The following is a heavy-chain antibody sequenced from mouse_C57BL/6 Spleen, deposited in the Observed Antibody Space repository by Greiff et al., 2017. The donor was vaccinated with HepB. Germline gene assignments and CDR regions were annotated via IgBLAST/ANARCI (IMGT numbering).Heavy chain of an antibody. Sequence: QVQLQQSGAELVKPGASVKLSCKASGYTFTSYWMHWVKQRPGQGLEWIGMIHPNSGSTNYNEKFKSKATLTVDKSSSTAYMQLSSLTSEDSAVYYCARGWDRDAMDYWGQGTSVTVSS. CDR2: IHPNSGST. D-gene: IGHD3-3*01. J-gene: IGHJ4*01. CDR3: ARGWDRDAMDY. CDR1: GYTFTSYW. V-gene: IGHV1-64*01.